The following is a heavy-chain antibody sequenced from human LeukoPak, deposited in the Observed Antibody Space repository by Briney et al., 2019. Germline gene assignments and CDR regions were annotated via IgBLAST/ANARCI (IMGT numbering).Heavy chain of an antibody. D-gene: IGHD5-12*01. CDR2: ISSSAGST. Sequence: GGSLRLSCAASGFTFGNYAMNWIRQAPGKGLEWVSTISSSAGSTHYADSVKGRCTIPRDSSKNTLSLQMNSMKVEDTGVYYCAKGQYSAYSQDFDYWGQGTLVTVSS. CDR1: GFTFGNYA. CDR3: AKGQYSAYSQDFDY. J-gene: IGHJ4*02. V-gene: IGHV3-23*01.